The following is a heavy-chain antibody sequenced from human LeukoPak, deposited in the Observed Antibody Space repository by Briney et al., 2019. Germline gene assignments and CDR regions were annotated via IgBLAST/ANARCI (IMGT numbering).Heavy chain of an antibody. V-gene: IGHV4-38-2*01. D-gene: IGHD1-26*01. CDR2: LYYSGST. J-gene: IGHJ4*02. CDR3: ATSSGNYYY. CDR1: GFIFSHYS. Sequence: GSLRLSCAASGFIFSHYSMNWIRQPPGKGLEWLGSLYYSGSTYYNPSLKSRVTISVDTSKNQFSLKLSSVTAADTAVYYCATSSGNYYYWGQGTLVTVSS.